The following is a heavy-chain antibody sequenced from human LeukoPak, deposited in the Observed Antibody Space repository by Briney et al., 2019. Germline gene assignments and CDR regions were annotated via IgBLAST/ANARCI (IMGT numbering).Heavy chain of an antibody. J-gene: IGHJ4*02. CDR1: GFTLSSYA. CDR2: ISGSGGST. V-gene: IGHV3-23*01. CDR3: PKAVAGITRSVPRI. D-gene: IGHD3-10*01. Sequence: GGSLSLSCAASGFTLSSYAMSWVRQAPGKGLEWVSAISGSGGSTYYADSVKGRFTISRDNSKNTLYLQMNSLGAEDTAVYYCPKAVAGITRSVPRIWGQGTLATVSS.